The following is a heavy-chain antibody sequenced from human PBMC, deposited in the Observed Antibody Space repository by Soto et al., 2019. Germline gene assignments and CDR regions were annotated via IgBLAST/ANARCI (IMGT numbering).Heavy chain of an antibody. V-gene: IGHV3-30*02. D-gene: IGHD3-16*01. CDR3: AKWGEVSHNPGGNYYYGMDV. Sequence: GGSLRLSCAASGFTYGNYGMHWVRQPPGKGLEWMSSIFYDGSDNYYAVSVKGRFTFSRDGSENKVYLQMYILRPDDTTVYYCAKWGEVSHNPGGNYYYGMDVWGQGTTVTVSS. CDR1: GFTYGNYG. J-gene: IGHJ6*02. CDR2: IFYDGSDN.